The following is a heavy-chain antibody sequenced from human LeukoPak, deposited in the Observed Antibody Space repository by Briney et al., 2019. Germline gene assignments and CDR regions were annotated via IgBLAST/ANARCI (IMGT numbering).Heavy chain of an antibody. V-gene: IGHV3-21*01. CDR1: GFTFSSYS. CDR2: ISSSSSYI. Sequence: KPGGSLRLSCAASGFTFSSYSINWVRQAPGKGLEWVSSISSSSSYIYYADSVKGRFTISRDNAKNSLYLQMNSLRAEDTAVYYCARESVLLWFGELLSIGTPDYWGQGTLVTVSS. J-gene: IGHJ4*02. D-gene: IGHD3-10*01. CDR3: ARESVLLWFGELLSIGTPDY.